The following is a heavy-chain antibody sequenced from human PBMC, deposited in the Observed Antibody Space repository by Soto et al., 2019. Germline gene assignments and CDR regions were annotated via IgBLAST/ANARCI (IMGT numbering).Heavy chain of an antibody. J-gene: IGHJ5*02. Sequence: ASVKVSCKASGYTFTSYGISWVRQAPGQGLEWMGWISAYNGNTNYAQKLQGRVTMTTDASTSTAYMELRSLRSDDTAVYYCARDGSLDCSSTSCYTSRLNWFDPWGQGTLVTVSS. CDR2: ISAYNGNT. CDR1: GYTFTSYG. V-gene: IGHV1-18*01. D-gene: IGHD2-2*02. CDR3: ARDGSLDCSSTSCYTSRLNWFDP.